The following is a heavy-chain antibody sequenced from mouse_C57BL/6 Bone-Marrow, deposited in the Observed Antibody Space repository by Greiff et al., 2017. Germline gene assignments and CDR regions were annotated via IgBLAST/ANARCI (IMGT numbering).Heavy chain of an antibody. V-gene: IGHV1-81*01. CDR1: GYTFTSYG. J-gene: IGHJ4*01. D-gene: IGHD1-1*01. CDR2: IYPRSGNT. Sequence: QVQLQQSGAELARPGASVKLSCKASGYTFTSYGISWVKQRTGQGLEWIGEIYPRSGNTYYNEKFKGKATLTADKSSSTAYMELRSLTSEDSAVYFCATPYYGSSLYAMDYWGQGTSVTVSS. CDR3: ATPYYGSSLYAMDY.